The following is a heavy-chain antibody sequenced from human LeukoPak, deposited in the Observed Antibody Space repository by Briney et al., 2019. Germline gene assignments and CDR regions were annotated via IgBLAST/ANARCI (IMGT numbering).Heavy chain of an antibody. Sequence: GGSLRLSCAASGFTFSNYWMHWVRQALGKGLVWVSGIHSDGSSTTYADSVKGRFTISRDNTKNTVYLQMNSLRAEDTAVYYCAKDAALRGYSYGQFVWGQGTLVTVSS. CDR1: GFTFSNYW. J-gene: IGHJ4*02. D-gene: IGHD5-18*01. V-gene: IGHV3-74*01. CDR2: IHSDGSST. CDR3: AKDAALRGYSYGQFV.